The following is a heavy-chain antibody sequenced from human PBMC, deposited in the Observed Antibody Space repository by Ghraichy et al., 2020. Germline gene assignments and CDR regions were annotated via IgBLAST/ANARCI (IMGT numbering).Heavy chain of an antibody. V-gene: IGHV3-7*01. J-gene: IGHJ6*02. D-gene: IGHD2-2*01. CDR1: GFTFSGYW. Sequence: GALRLSCAASGFTFSGYWMTWVRQAPGKGLEWVASIKQDGSEEIYVDSVKGRFTISRDNAKTSLDLQMNSLRAEDSAVYYCAKNVVAAGKIYYYYYGMDVWGQGTSVTVSS. CDR2: IKQDGSEE. CDR3: AKNVVAAGKIYYYYYGMDV.